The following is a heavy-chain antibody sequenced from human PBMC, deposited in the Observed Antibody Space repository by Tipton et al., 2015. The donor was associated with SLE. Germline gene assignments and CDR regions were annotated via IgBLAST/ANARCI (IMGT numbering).Heavy chain of an antibody. Sequence: TLSLTCTVSGASLTTSVFYWGWIRQSPGKGLEWLGSIYYSGTTYYNPSLKSRVTISVDTSKNQISLKLRSVTATDTAVYYCAGTPWLVRFEYWGQGTLVNVSP. D-gene: IGHD6-19*01. V-gene: IGHV4-39*01. CDR2: IYYSGTT. J-gene: IGHJ4*02. CDR3: AGTPWLVRFEY. CDR1: GASLTTSVFY.